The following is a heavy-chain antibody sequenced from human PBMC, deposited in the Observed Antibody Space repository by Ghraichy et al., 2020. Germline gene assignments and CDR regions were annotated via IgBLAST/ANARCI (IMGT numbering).Heavy chain of an antibody. Sequence: SETLSLTCAVYGGSFSGYYWSWIRQPPGKGLEWIGEINHSGSTNYNPSLKSRVTISVDTSKNQFSLKLSSVTAADTAVYYCAKLRGGDTAMVRNFDYWGQGTLVTVSS. CDR1: GGSFSGYY. J-gene: IGHJ4*02. D-gene: IGHD5-18*01. V-gene: IGHV4-34*01. CDR2: INHSGST. CDR3: AKLRGGDTAMVRNFDY.